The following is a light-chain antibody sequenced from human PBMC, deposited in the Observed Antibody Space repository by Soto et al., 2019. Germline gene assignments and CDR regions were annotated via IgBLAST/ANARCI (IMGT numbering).Light chain of an antibody. J-gene: IGLJ2*01. CDR3: QSTDSSGTSVV. CDR1: ALPKQY. V-gene: IGLV3-25*03. CDR2: KDF. Sequence: SYELTQPPSVSVSPGQTARITCSGDALPKQYAYWYQQKPGQAPVLVIYKDFERPSGIPGRFSGSSSGTTVTLTISGVQAEDEADYYCQSTDSSGTSVVFGGGTQLTVL.